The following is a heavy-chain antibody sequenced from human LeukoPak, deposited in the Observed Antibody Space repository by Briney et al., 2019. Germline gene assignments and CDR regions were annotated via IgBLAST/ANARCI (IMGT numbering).Heavy chain of an antibody. J-gene: IGHJ4*02. V-gene: IGHV4-34*01. D-gene: IGHD3-3*01. CDR2: IDHRGTA. CDR3: AVGITILGVAASFDS. CDR1: GASYNAYY. Sequence: SETMSLTCAVYGASYNAYYWSWIRQPPGKGLEWIGDIDHRGTATYNPSPKSRLSISADASKNQLSLKLNSVTDADTAVYYCAVGITILGVAASFDSWGQGNLVIVSS.